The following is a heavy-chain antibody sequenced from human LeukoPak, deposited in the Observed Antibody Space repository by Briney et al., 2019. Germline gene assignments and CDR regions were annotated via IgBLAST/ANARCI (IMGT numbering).Heavy chain of an antibody. CDR3: AKSPGIVAAGIDY. V-gene: IGHV3-23*01. J-gene: IGHJ4*02. D-gene: IGHD6-13*01. CDR1: GFTFSTYV. Sequence: GGSLRLSCAASGFTFSTYVVNWVRQAPGKGLEWVSTISGSGGSTYYADSAKGRFTISRDNSKNTLYLQMSSLRAEDTAVYYCAKSPGIVAAGIDYWGQGTLVTVSS. CDR2: ISGSGGST.